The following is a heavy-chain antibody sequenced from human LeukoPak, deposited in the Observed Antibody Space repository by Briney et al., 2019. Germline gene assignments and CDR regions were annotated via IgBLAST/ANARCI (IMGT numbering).Heavy chain of an antibody. CDR3: AKDSNYDYFDY. V-gene: IGHV3-53*01. D-gene: IGHD4-11*01. CDR2: IYSGGST. CDR1: GFTVSSNY. Sequence: GGSLRLSCAASGFTVSSNYMSWVRQAPGKGLEWVSVIYSGGSTYYADSVKGRFTIFRDNSKNTLYLQMNSLRAEDTAVYYCAKDSNYDYFDYWGQGTLVTVSS. J-gene: IGHJ4*02.